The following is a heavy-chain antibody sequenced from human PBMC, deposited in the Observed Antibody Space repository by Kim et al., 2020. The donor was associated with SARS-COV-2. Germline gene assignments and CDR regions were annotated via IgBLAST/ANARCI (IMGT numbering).Heavy chain of an antibody. Sequence: SETLSLTCTVSGDSISRSSNYWGWFRQPPGKGLEWIGSINYSGNTYYNLSLKSRVTISVDTSKNQFSLKMRSVTAADTDVYYCARLVSENSAVEYWGQGTLVTVSS. V-gene: IGHV4-39*01. CDR3: ARLVSENSAVEY. J-gene: IGHJ4*02. CDR2: INYSGNT. CDR1: GDSISRSSNY.